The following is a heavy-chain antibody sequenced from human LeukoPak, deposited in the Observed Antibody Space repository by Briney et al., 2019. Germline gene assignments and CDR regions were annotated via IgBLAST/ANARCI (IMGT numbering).Heavy chain of an antibody. CDR2: IWYDGSNK. CDR3: ARDQDYGDFDY. CDR1: GFTFSSYG. J-gene: IGHJ4*02. Sequence: PGGSLRLSCAASGFTFSSYGMHWVRQAPGKGLEWVAVIWYDGSNKYYADSVKGRFTISRDNSKNTQYLQMNSLRAEDTAVYYCARDQDYGDFDYWGQGTLVTVSS. V-gene: IGHV3-33*01. D-gene: IGHD4-17*01.